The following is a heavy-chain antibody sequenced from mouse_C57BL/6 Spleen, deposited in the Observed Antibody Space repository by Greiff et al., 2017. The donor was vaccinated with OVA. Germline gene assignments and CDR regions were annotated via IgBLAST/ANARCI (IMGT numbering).Heavy chain of an antibody. Sequence: EVQLVESGGGLVKPGGSLKLSCAASGFTFSSYAMSWVRQTPEKRLEWVATISDGGSYTYYPDNVKGRFTISRDNAKNNLYLQMSHLKSEDTAMYYCARGGRWLYFDYWGQGTTLTVSS. CDR3: ARGGRWLYFDY. V-gene: IGHV5-4*01. CDR2: ISDGGSYT. J-gene: IGHJ2*01. D-gene: IGHD2-3*01. CDR1: GFTFSSYA.